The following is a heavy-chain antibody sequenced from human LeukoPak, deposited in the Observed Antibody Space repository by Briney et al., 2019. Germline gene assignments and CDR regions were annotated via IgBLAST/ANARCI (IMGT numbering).Heavy chain of an antibody. J-gene: IGHJ4*02. Sequence: GGSLRLSCAASGFTFTTYAMHWVRQAPGRGLEYVSAISTDGGGTYYANSVKGRFTVSRDNAKNSLYLQMNSLRAEDTAVYYCAREAGGATPYWGQGTLVTVSS. CDR3: AREAGGATPY. V-gene: IGHV3-64*01. D-gene: IGHD1-26*01. CDR2: ISTDGGGT. CDR1: GFTFTTYA.